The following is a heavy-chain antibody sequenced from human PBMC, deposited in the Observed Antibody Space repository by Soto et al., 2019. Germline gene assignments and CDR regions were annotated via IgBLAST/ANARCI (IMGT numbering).Heavy chain of an antibody. CDR1: GYRFTGYG. D-gene: IGHD2-21*02. V-gene: IGHV1-2*02. J-gene: IGHJ6*04. CDR3: VYYGAKSNYGGDDSCQYGLNV. Sequence: ASVKVSCKASGYRFTGYGLHWVRQAPGQGLQWMGWINPKSGATDYAQKFQGRVTMTREMSTNTAYLELSGLRSDDTADDTAVYYGAKSNYGGDDSCQYGLNVWGRVTTVTVSS. CDR2: INPKSGAT.